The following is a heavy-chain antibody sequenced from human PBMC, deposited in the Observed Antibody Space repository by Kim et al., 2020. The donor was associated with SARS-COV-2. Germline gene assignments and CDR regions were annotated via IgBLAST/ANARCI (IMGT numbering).Heavy chain of an antibody. V-gene: IGHV1-69*13. J-gene: IGHJ4*02. CDR2: IIPIFGTA. CDR1: GGTFSSYA. D-gene: IGHD2-15*01. CDR3: AAPYCSGGSCYSPTDGIDY. Sequence: SVKVSCKASGGTFSSYAISWVRQAPGQGLEWMGGIIPIFGTANYAQKFQGRVTITADESTSTAYMELSSLRSEDTAVYYCAAPYCSGGSCYSPTDGIDYWGQGTLVTVSS.